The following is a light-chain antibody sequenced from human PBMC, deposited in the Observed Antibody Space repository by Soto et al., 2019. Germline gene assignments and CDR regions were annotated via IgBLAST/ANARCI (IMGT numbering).Light chain of an antibody. V-gene: IGKV1-6*01. J-gene: IGKJ1*01. Sequence: QMNQSPSSLSASLGDRVTITCRASQGIRGDLGWYQQKPGKAPKLLISATSTLQSGFPSRFSGLGSGTTFTLTISSLQPEDFATYDCIQDFISPLTVGQVTKVEL. CDR2: ATS. CDR1: QGIRGD. CDR3: IQDFISPLT.